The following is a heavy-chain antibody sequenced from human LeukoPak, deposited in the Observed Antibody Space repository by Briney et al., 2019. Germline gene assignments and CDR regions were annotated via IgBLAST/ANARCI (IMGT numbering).Heavy chain of an antibody. V-gene: IGHV1-24*01. CDR2: FDPEDGET. D-gene: IGHD2-2*01. CDR3: ATLPLDCSSTSCYV. Sequence: EASVKVSCKVSGYTLTELSMHWVRQAPGKGLEWMGGFDPEDGETIYAQKFQGRVTMTEDTSTDTAYMELSSLRSEDTAVYYCATLPLDCSSTSCYVWGQGTLVTVSS. CDR1: GYTLTELS. J-gene: IGHJ4*02.